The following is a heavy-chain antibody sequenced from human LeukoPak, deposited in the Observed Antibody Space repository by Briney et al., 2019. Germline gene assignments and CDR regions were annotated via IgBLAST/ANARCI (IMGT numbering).Heavy chain of an antibody. CDR1: GYTFTGYY. CDR2: INPNSGGT. D-gene: IGHD2-8*01. Sequence: GASVKVSCKASGYTFTGYYMHWVRQAPGQGLEWMGWINPNSGGTNYAQKFQGRVTMTRDTSISTAYMELSRLRSDDTAVYYCARGPLIVLMVYAFKEAYYFDYWGQGTLVTVSS. CDR3: ARGPLIVLMVYAFKEAYYFDY. V-gene: IGHV1-2*02. J-gene: IGHJ4*02.